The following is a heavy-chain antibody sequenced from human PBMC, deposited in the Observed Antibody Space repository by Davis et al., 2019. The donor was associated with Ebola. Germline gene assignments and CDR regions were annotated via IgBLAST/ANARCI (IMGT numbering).Heavy chain of an antibody. Sequence: GESLKISCVASGFTFRYYAMHWVRQAPGKGLEWVAVVSHSERERFYADSVKGRFHISRDNSENTLYLQMSSLTVDDTAVYYCVRAVFHEVLDYWGQGTPVTVSS. J-gene: IGHJ4*02. CDR3: VRAVFHEVLDY. V-gene: IGHV3-30*04. D-gene: IGHD3-3*01. CDR1: GFTFRYYA. CDR2: VSHSERER.